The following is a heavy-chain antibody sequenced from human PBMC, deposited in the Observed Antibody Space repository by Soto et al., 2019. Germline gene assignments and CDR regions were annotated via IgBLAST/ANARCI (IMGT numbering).Heavy chain of an antibody. J-gene: IGHJ6*02. D-gene: IGHD3-9*01. Sequence: QVHLQESGPGLVKPSETLSLTGTVSGGSISSYAWRWIRQPVGRGLEWIGHIYTSGSTTYNHSLTKRVPMSVDTSTHQCSLRRSPVTAADTAVYYGAREGLDWSVEGMDVGGRGTTVTVSS. CDR2: IYTSGST. CDR1: GGSISSYA. V-gene: IGHV4-4*07. CDR3: AREGLDWSVEGMDV.